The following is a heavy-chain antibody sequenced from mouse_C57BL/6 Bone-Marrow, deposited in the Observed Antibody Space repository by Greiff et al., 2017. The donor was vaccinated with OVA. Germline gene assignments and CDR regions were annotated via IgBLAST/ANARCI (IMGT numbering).Heavy chain of an antibody. CDR1: GYTFTSYW. CDR2: IDPSDSYT. D-gene: IGHD1-1*01. CDR3: ARIPHYYGSSYPDY. V-gene: IGHV1-50*01. J-gene: IGHJ2*01. Sequence: QQPGAELVKPGASVKLSCKASGYTFTSYWMQWVKQRPGQGLEWIGEIDPSDSYTNYNQKFKGKATLTVDTSSSTAYMQLSSLTSEDSAVYYCARIPHYYGSSYPDYWGQGTTLTVSS.